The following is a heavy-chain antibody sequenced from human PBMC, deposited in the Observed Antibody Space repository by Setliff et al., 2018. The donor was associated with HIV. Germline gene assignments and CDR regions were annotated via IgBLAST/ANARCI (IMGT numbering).Heavy chain of an antibody. CDR3: ARPGIAAYGMDV. CDR2: ITSSSSYI. V-gene: IGHV3-21*01. Sequence: GGSLRLSCAASGFPFTTYSMNWVRQAPGKGLEWVSSITSSSSYIYYADSVKGRFTISRDNAKNSLYLQMNSLRAEDTAVYYCARPGIAAYGMDVWGQGTTVTVSS. J-gene: IGHJ6*02. CDR1: GFPFTTYS. D-gene: IGHD6-13*01.